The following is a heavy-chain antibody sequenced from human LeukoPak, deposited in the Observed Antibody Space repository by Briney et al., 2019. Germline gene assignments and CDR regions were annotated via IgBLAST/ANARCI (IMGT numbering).Heavy chain of an antibody. CDR3: ARDLAQQLGYNWFDP. V-gene: IGHV3-33*01. Sequence: GGSLRLSCAASGFTFSSYGMHWVRQAPGKGLEWVAAIWYDGSIQYYADSVKGRFTISRDNSKNTLYLQMNSLRAEDTAVYYCARDLAQQLGYNWFDPWGQGTLVTVSS. CDR2: IWYDGSIQ. J-gene: IGHJ5*02. CDR1: GFTFSSYG. D-gene: IGHD6-13*01.